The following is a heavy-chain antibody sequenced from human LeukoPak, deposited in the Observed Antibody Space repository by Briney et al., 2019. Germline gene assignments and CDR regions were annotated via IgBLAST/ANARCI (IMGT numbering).Heavy chain of an antibody. J-gene: IGHJ5*02. Sequence: GGSLRLSCAASGFIFDDYAMHWVRQAPGKGLEWVSGISWSSGTIGYADSVKGRFTISRDNAKNSLYLQMNSLRAEDTALYYCAKDSWARGSYSGWFDPWGQGTLVTVSS. CDR3: AKDSWARGSYSGWFDP. CDR2: ISWSSGTI. D-gene: IGHD2-15*01. V-gene: IGHV3-9*01. CDR1: GFIFDDYA.